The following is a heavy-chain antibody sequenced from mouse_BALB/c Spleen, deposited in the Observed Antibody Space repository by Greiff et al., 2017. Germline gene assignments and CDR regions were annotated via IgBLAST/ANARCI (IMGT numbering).Heavy chain of an antibody. CDR2: IYPGNSDT. CDR1: GYSFTSYW. V-gene: IGHV1-5*01. J-gene: IGHJ4*01. CDR3: TRGYYYGIYYAMDY. Sequence: EVQLQQSGTVLARPGASVKMSCKASGYSFTSYWMHWVKQRPGQGLEWIGAIYPGNSDTSYNQKFKGKAKLTAVTSASTAYMELSSLTNEDSAVYYCTRGYYYGIYYAMDYWGQGTSVTVSS. D-gene: IGHD1-1*01.